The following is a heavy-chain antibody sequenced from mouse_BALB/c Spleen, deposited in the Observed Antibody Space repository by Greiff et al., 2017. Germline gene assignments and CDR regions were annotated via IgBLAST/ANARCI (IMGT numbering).Heavy chain of an antibody. Sequence: VQLQQSGAELVKPGASVKLSCTASGFNIKDTYMHWVKQRPEQGLEWIGRIDPANGNTKYDPKFQGKATITADTSSNTAYLQLSSQTSEDTADYYSARWGGSAWLDYWGQGTLVTVSA. V-gene: IGHV14-3*02. CDR1: GFNIKDTY. CDR2: IDPANGNT. J-gene: IGHJ3*01. CDR3: ARWGGSAWLDY.